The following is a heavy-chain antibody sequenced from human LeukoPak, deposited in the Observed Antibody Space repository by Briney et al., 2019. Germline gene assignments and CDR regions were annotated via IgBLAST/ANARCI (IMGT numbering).Heavy chain of an antibody. CDR1: GFTFSSYG. D-gene: IGHD2-2*01. CDR3: AKDDCGSTSCYVNKAFDI. J-gene: IGHJ3*02. V-gene: IGHV3-30*18. Sequence: GGSLRLSCAASGFTFSSYGMHWVRQAPGKGLEWVAVISYDGSNKYYADSVKGRFTISRDNSKNTLYLQMNSLRAEDTAVYYCAKDDCGSTSCYVNKAFDIWGQGTMVTVSS. CDR2: ISYDGSNK.